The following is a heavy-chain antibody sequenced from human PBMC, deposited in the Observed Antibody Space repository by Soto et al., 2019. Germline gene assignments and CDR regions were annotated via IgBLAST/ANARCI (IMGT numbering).Heavy chain of an antibody. CDR1: GGSISSGDYY. CDR2: IYYSGST. Sequence: SETLSLTCTVSGGSISSGDYYWSWIRQPPGKGLEWIGYIYYSGSTYYNPSLKSRVTISVDTSKNQFSLKLSSVTAADTAVYYCARVPHRTGYYAFDIWGQGTMVTVSS. V-gene: IGHV4-30-4*01. CDR3: ARVPHRTGYYAFDI. D-gene: IGHD3-9*01. J-gene: IGHJ3*02.